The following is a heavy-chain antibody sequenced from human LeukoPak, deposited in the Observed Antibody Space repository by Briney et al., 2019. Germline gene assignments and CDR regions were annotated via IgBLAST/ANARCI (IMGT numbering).Heavy chain of an antibody. D-gene: IGHD6-13*01. CDR3: AREAAADLYYFDY. CDR2: INHSGST. J-gene: IGHJ4*02. V-gene: IGHV4-34*01. CDR1: GGSFSGFR. Sequence: SETLSLTCAVSGGSFSGFRWHWIRQPPGKGPEWIGEINHSGSTNYNPSLKSRVTISVDKSKNQFSLKLSSVTAADTAVYYCAREAAADLYYFDYWGQGTLVTVSS.